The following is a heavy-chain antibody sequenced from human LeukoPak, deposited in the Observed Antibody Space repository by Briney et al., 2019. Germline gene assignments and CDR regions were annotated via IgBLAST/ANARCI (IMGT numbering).Heavy chain of an antibody. CDR1: GFTFSGYG. CDR2: IWYDGSNK. CDR3: TRERCINYFDSNDAFDI. J-gene: IGHJ3*02. V-gene: IGHV3-33*01. D-gene: IGHD3-22*01. Sequence: GGSLRLSCAASGFTFSGYGMHWVRQAPGKGLEWVAVIWYDGSNKYYVDSVKGRFTISRDNSKNTLYLEMTSLRAEDTASYYSTRERCINYFDSNDAFDIWGQGTMVTVSS.